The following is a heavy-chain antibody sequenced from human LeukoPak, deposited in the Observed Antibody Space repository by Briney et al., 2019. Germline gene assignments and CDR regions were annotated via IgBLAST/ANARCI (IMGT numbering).Heavy chain of an antibody. J-gene: IGHJ6*02. D-gene: IGHD3-9*01. Sequence: SETLSLTCSVSGGSISSYYWSWIRQPAGKGLEGIGRVHRSGDTNYNPSLKSRLTMSVETSKNKISLRLRSVSAADTAVYYCARDDFEYSVHYGMDVWGQGTTVTVSS. CDR3: ARDDFEYSVHYGMDV. CDR1: GGSISSYY. V-gene: IGHV4-4*07. CDR2: VHRSGDT.